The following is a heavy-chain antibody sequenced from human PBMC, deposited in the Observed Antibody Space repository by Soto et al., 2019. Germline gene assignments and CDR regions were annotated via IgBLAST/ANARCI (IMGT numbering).Heavy chain of an antibody. CDR2: IYPGDSDT. CDR3: ARLSGARSPANF. V-gene: IGHV5-51*01. CDR1: GYSFTDYW. Sequence: GECLTITCTCSGYSFTDYWIGWVRQMPGKGLEWMGIIYPGDSDTRYNPSFQGRVTISADKSITTAYLQWRSLKASDTAMYFCARLSGARSPANFWGQGTLVTVSS. J-gene: IGHJ4*02. D-gene: IGHD1-26*01.